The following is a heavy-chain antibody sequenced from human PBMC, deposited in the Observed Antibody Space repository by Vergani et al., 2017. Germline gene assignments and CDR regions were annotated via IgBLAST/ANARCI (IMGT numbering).Heavy chain of an antibody. Sequence: QVQLQESGPGVVKPSQTLSLTCAVSGGSISSGDHCWTWIRQRPGKGLEWIGYIFYSGTTYDNPSLRSRLTISVDTSQNQFSVKLRSVTAADTAVYYCARVDTQVPATSHFYYMDVWGKGTTVVVSS. CDR3: ARVDTQVPATSHFYYMDV. D-gene: IGHD6-25*01. CDR2: IFYSGTT. J-gene: IGHJ6*03. V-gene: IGHV4-31*11. CDR1: GGSISSGDHC.